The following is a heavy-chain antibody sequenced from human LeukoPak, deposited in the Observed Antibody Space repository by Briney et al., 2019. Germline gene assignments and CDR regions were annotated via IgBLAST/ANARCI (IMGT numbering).Heavy chain of an antibody. CDR2: ISSSGSTI. V-gene: IGHV3-48*03. J-gene: IGHJ4*02. D-gene: IGHD5-24*01. CDR1: GFTFSSYE. CDR3: AREGRWLQFLDY. Sequence: AGGSLRLSCAASGFTFSSYEMNWVRQAPGKGLEWVSYISSSGSTIYYADSVKGRFTISRDNAKNSLYLQMNSLRAEDTAVYYCAREGRWLQFLDYWGQGTLVTVSS.